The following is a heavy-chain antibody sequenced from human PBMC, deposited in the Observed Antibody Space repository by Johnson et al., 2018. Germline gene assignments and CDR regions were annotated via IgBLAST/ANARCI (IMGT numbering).Heavy chain of an antibody. CDR1: GGSMKNYY. CDR2: FHYSGTT. J-gene: IGHJ3*02. D-gene: IGHD3-16*01. CDR3: AGAEYHDDSEYSSYAFDI. V-gene: IGHV4-59*12. Sequence: QVQLQESGPGLVKXSKTXTLXCTVSGGSMKNYYWNWIRQSPEKGLEWIAYFHYSGTTNFNPSFRSRGTIPGDSSQRQFSLRLTSVTAADTAIYYCAGAEYHDDSEYSSYAFDIWGHGTMVLVSS.